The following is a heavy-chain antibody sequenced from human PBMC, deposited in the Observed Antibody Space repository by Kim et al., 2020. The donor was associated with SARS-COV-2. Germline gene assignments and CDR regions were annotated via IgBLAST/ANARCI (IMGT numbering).Heavy chain of an antibody. D-gene: IGHD3-3*01. CDR3: ARAGGSRITIFGVVTQGVYYYGMDV. Sequence: SETLSLTCAVYGGSFSGYYWSWIRQPPGKGLEWIGEINHSGSTNYNPSLKSRVTISVDTSKNQFSLKLSSVTAADTAVYYCARAGGSRITIFGVVTQGVYYYGMDVWGQGTTVTVSS. CDR2: INHSGST. V-gene: IGHV4-34*01. J-gene: IGHJ6*02. CDR1: GGSFSGYY.